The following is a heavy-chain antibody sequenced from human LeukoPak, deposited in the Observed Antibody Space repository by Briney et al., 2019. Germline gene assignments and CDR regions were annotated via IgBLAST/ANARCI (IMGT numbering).Heavy chain of an antibody. V-gene: IGHV4-38-2*02. Sequence: SETLSLTCTVSGYSISSGYYWGWIRQPPGKGLGWIGSIYHSGSTYYNPSLKSRVTISVDTSKNQFSLKLSSVTAADTAVYYCARDSREASFDIWGQGTMVTVSS. CDR2: IYHSGST. J-gene: IGHJ3*02. CDR3: ARDSREASFDI. CDR1: GYSISSGYY. D-gene: IGHD5-24*01.